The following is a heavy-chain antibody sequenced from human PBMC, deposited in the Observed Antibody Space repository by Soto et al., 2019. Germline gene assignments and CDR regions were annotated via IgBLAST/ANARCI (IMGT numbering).Heavy chain of an antibody. CDR2: IYYSGST. CDR3: ARQWDYYGSGRRYYYYGMDV. Sequence: PSETLSLTCTVSGGSVSSGSYYWSWIRQPPGKGLEWIGYIYYSGSTNYNPSLKSRVTISVDTSKNQFSLKLSSVTAADTAVYYCARQWDYYGSGRRYYYYGMDVWGQGTTVTVSS. D-gene: IGHD3-10*01. V-gene: IGHV4-61*01. J-gene: IGHJ6*02. CDR1: GGSVSSGSYY.